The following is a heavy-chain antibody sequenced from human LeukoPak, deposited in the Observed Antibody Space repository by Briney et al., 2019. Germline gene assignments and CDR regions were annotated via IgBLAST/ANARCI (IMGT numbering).Heavy chain of an antibody. CDR1: GGSISSYY. Sequence: ETLSLTCTVSGGSISSYYWSWIRQPAGKGLEWVGRIYTSGSTNYNPSLKSRVTMSVDTSKNQFSLKVSSVTAADTAVYYCARELRYYDSSGYYRGNYFDYWGQGTLVTVSS. D-gene: IGHD3-22*01. CDR2: IYTSGST. V-gene: IGHV4-4*07. J-gene: IGHJ4*02. CDR3: ARELRYYDSSGYYRGNYFDY.